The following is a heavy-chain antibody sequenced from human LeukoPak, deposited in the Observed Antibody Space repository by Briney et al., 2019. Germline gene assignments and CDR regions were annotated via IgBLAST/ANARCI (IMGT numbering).Heavy chain of an antibody. J-gene: IGHJ4*02. D-gene: IGHD3-22*01. V-gene: IGHV4-59*01. CDR2: IYYCGST. CDR3: ARDEGSDYDSSGYPMY. Sequence: SETLSLTCTVSGGSISSYYWSWIRQPPGKGLEWIVYIYYCGSTSYNPSLKSRVTISVDTSKNHFSLRLSSVTAADTAVYYCARDEGSDYDSSGYPMYWGQGTLVTVSS. CDR1: GGSISSYY.